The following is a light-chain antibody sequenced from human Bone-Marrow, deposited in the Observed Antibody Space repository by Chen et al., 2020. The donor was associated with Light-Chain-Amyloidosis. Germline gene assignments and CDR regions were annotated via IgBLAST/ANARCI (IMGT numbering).Light chain of an antibody. J-gene: IGKJ2*01. CDR1: QSLVFSDGNTY. V-gene: IGKV2-24*01. Sequence: EIVMTQTPLSSPVTLGQPASISCKSSQSLVFSDGNTYLSWLRQRPGQPPRLLIYEISNRFSGVPDRGSGSGEGTDFTMNVSRVEAEDVGVYYCMQATQFPYTFGQGTKLEI. CDR2: EIS. CDR3: MQATQFPYT.